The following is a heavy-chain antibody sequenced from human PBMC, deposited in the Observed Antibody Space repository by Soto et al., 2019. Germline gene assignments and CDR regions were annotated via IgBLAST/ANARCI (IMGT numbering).Heavy chain of an antibody. CDR2: IGGGDNI. V-gene: IGHV3-23*01. CDR3: AKDSVSYNRIYDAFDI. D-gene: IGHD1-26*01. J-gene: IGHJ3*02. Sequence: VQLLESGGGLVQPGGSLRLSCEASGFTFSTYAMSWVRQAPGEGPEWVSTIGGGDNIFYADSVKGRFTISRDDSKNTIYLQMDNLRVEDTAIYFCAKDSVSYNRIYDAFDIWGQGTVVTVSS. CDR1: GFTFSTYA.